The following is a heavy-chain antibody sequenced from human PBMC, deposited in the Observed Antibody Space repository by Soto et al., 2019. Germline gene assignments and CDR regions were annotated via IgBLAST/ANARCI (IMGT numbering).Heavy chain of an antibody. CDR3: ARDYSSYGPFAY. V-gene: IGHV3-30-3*01. Sequence: GGSLRLSCAASGFTFSSYAMHWVRQAPGKGLEWVAVISYDGSNKYYADSVKGRFTISRDNSKNTLYLQMNSLRAEDTAVYYCARDYSSYGPFAYWGQGTLVTVSS. CDR1: GFTFSSYA. D-gene: IGHD5-18*01. CDR2: ISYDGSNK. J-gene: IGHJ4*02.